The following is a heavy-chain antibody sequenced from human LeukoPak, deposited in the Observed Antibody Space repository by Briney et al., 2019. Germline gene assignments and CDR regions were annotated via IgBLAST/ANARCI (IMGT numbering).Heavy chain of an antibody. Sequence: SETLSLTCTVSGGSISSYYWSWIRQPAGKGLEWIGRIYTTGSTYYNPSLKSRVTMSVDTSKNQFSLKLSSVTAADTAVYYCARLHLWEYYFDYWGQGTLVTVSS. D-gene: IGHD1-26*01. CDR3: ARLHLWEYYFDY. V-gene: IGHV4-4*07. J-gene: IGHJ4*02. CDR1: GGSISSYY. CDR2: IYTTGST.